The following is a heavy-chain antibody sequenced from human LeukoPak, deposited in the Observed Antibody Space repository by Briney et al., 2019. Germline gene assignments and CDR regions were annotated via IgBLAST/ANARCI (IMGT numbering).Heavy chain of an antibody. J-gene: IGHJ4*02. V-gene: IGHV4-59*01. CDR3: ARYTAMAHFDY. Sequence: SETLSLTCTVSGGSISSYYWSWIRQPPGKGLEWIGYIYYSGSTNYNPSLKSRVTISVDTSKNQFSLKLSSVTAADTAVYYCARYTAMAHFDYWGQGTLVTVSS. D-gene: IGHD5-18*01. CDR2: IYYSGST. CDR1: GGSISSYY.